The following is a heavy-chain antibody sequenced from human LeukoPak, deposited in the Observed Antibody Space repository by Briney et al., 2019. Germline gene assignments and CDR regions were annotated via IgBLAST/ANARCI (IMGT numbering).Heavy chain of an antibody. Sequence: ASVKVSCKASGYTFTSYGISWVRQAPGQGLEWMGWISAYNGSTNYAQKLQGRVTMTTDTSTSTAYMELRSLRSDDTAVYYCARDVRYCSSTSCYPYYYYGMDVWGQGTTVTVSS. J-gene: IGHJ6*02. CDR1: GYTFTSYG. D-gene: IGHD2-2*01. V-gene: IGHV1-18*01. CDR3: ARDVRYCSSTSCYPYYYYGMDV. CDR2: ISAYNGST.